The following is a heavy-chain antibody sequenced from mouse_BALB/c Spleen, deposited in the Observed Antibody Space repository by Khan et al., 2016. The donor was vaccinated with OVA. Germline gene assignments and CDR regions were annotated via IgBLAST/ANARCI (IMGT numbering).Heavy chain of an antibody. CDR1: GYTFTDYA. J-gene: IGHJ2*01. CDR2: ISTYSGNT. CDR3: TRPAYDGYYDY. D-gene: IGHD2-3*01. Sequence: QVQLQRSGPELVRPGVSVKISCKGSGYTFTDYAMHWVKQSHAKSLEWIGLISTYSGNTNYNQKFKGKATMTVDKSSSTAYMELARLTSEDSAMYYCTRPAYDGYYDYWGQGTTLTVSS. V-gene: IGHV1S137*01.